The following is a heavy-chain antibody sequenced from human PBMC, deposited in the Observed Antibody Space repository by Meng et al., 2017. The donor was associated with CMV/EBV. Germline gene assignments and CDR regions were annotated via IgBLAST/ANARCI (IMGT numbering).Heavy chain of an antibody. J-gene: IGHJ5*02. CDR2: IYYSGST. D-gene: IGHD3-22*01. V-gene: IGHV4-39*07. Sequence: QLQRQESGTGLVQASEALSLTCTVSGGSISSSSYYWGWIRQPPGKGLEWIGSIYYSGSTYYNPSLKSRVTISVDTSKNQFSLKLSSVTAADTAVYYCARGVVTMIVVYDPWGQGTLVTVSS. CDR1: GGSISSSSYY. CDR3: ARGVVTMIVVYDP.